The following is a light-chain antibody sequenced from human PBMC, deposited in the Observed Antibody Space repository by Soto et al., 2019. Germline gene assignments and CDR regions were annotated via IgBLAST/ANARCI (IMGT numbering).Light chain of an antibody. CDR2: EVS. CDR3: TSYTSSTTWV. Sequence: QSVLTQPASVSWSPGQSITISCTGTSSDVGRYNYVSWYQQHPGKAPKLMIYEVSNRPSGVSNRFSASKSGNTASLTISGLQAEDEADYYCTSYTSSTTWVFGGGTKLTVL. J-gene: IGLJ3*02. CDR1: SSDVGRYNY. V-gene: IGLV2-14*01.